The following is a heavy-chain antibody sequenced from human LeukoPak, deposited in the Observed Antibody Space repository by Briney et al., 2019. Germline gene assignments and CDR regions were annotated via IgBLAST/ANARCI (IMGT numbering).Heavy chain of an antibody. CDR3: AKDEFCGGDCYTFDY. D-gene: IGHD2-21*02. CDR1: GFTFDDYA. V-gene: IGHV3-43*02. Sequence: GGSLRLSCAASGFTFDDYAMHWVRQVPGKGLEWVSLISRDGGSTYYADSVKGRFTISRDNSKNSLFLQMNSLRAEDTALYYCAKDEFCGGDCYTFDYWGHGALVTVSS. CDR2: ISRDGGST. J-gene: IGHJ4*01.